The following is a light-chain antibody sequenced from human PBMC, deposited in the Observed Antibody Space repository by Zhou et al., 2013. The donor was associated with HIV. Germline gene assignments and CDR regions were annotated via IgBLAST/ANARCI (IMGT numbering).Light chain of an antibody. V-gene: IGKV1-9*01. J-gene: IGKJ5*01. CDR3: QQSNTYPIT. Sequence: DIQLTQSPSFLSASVGDRVTITCRASQGIAGHLAWYQQKPGKAPKLLIYAASALQPGVPSRFSGGGSGAEFALTISSLQPDDYGTYYCQQSNTYPITFGQGTRLEN. CDR1: QGIAGH. CDR2: AAS.